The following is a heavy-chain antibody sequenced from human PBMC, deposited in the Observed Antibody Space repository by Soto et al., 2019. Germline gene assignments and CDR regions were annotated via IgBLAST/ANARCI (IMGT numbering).Heavy chain of an antibody. CDR2: IYWNDDK. J-gene: IGHJ4*02. D-gene: IGHD3-10*01. Sequence: GLDLEWLALIYWNDDKRYSPSLKSRLTITKDTSKNQVVLTMTNMDPVDTATYYCAHMERLLWFGELITDYWGQGTLVTVSS. V-gene: IGHV2-5*01. CDR3: AHMERLLWFGELITDY.